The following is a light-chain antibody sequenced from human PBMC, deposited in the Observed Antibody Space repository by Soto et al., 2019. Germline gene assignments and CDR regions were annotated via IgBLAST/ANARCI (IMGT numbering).Light chain of an antibody. CDR1: QDISSN. J-gene: IGKJ1*01. Sequence: DIQMTQSPSSLSASVGDRVTITCQASQDISSNLNWYQQKPGKAPKFLIYDASDLQTGVPSRFSGSGSGTDFTFTISSLQPEDIATYYCQQYDNLPRTFGQGTKVEIK. CDR3: QQYDNLPRT. V-gene: IGKV1-33*01. CDR2: DAS.